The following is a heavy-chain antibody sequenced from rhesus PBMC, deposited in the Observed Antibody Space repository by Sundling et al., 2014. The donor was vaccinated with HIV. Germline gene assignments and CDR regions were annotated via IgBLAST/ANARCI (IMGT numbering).Heavy chain of an antibody. CDR1: GGSFSGYY. J-gene: IGHJ6*01. Sequence: QVQLQESGPGLLKPSETLSLTCAVSGGSFSGYYWGWIRQPPGKGLEYIGYIGGSSGSTYYNPSLKSRVTISTDTSKNQFSLKVNSVTAADTAVYYCARQDYSIWTGYTYSLDSWGQGVVVTVSS. CDR2: IGGSSGST. CDR3: ARQDYSIWTGYTYSLDS. V-gene: IGHV4-165*01. D-gene: IGHD3-3*01.